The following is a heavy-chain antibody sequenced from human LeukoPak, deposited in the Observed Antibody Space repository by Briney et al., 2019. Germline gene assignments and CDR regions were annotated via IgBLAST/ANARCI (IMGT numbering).Heavy chain of an antibody. J-gene: IGHJ4*02. V-gene: IGHV3-7*01. CDR2: IKKDGSEK. CDR1: GFTFSNYW. Sequence: GGSLRLSCAASGFTFSNYWMSWARQAPGKGLEWVANIKKDGSEKYYVDSVKGRFSISRDNAENSLYLQMNSLRAEDTAVYYCARVLAQYCSGGSCSTDYWGQGTLVTVSS. D-gene: IGHD2-15*01. CDR3: ARVLAQYCSGGSCSTDY.